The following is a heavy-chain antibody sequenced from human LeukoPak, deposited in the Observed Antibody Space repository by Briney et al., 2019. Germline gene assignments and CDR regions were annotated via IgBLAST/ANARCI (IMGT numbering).Heavy chain of an antibody. V-gene: IGHV3-30*18. CDR1: GFTFSSYG. J-gene: IGHJ6*02. CDR2: ISYDGSNK. CDR3: AKEMERGGYYYYGMDV. Sequence: PGGSLRLSCAASGFTFSSYGMHWVRQAPGKGLEWVAVISYDGSNKYYADSVKGRFTISRDNSKNTLYLQMNSLRAEDTAVYYCAKEMERGGYYYYGMDVWGQGTTVTVSS. D-gene: IGHD1-1*01.